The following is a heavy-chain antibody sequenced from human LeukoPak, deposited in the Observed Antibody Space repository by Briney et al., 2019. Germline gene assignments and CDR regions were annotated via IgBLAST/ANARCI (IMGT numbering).Heavy chain of an antibody. V-gene: IGHV1-46*01. Sequence: ASVKVSCKASGYTFTNSYIHWARQAPGQVLEWMGLINPDGGNTNYAQNFQGRVTLTRDTSTSTVYMELSSLRSEDTAIYYCARERRAWGEDFWGQGTLVTVSS. D-gene: IGHD3-16*01. CDR2: INPDGGNT. CDR1: GYTFTNSY. J-gene: IGHJ4*02. CDR3: ARERRAWGEDF.